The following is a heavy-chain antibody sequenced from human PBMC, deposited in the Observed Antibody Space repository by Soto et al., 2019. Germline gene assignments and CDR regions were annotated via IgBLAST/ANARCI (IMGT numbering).Heavy chain of an antibody. J-gene: IGHJ3*02. D-gene: IGHD6-25*01. V-gene: IGHV4-59*01. CDR1: GGSISSYY. Sequence: QVQLQESGPGLVKPSETLSLTCTVSGGSISSYYWSWIRQPPGKGLEWIGYIYYSGSTNYNPSLKVRVTISVDTSKNQFSLKLSSVTAADTAVYYCARGLPPTAARPGYALDIWGQGTMVTFSS. CDR3: ARGLPPTAARPGYALDI. CDR2: IYYSGST.